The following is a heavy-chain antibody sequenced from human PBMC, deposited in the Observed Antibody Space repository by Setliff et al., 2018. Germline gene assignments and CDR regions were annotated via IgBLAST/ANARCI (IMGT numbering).Heavy chain of an antibody. CDR1: GGSIISSTYN. J-gene: IGHJ4*02. D-gene: IGHD2-8*02. Sequence: SETLSLTCSVSGGSIISSTYNWGWIRQPPGKGLEWSGSIYYSGTTYYNPSLESRITMSVDTSNNRFSLKLTSVTAADTAVYYCARLSPYNTGPPFDYWGQGTLVTVSS. V-gene: IGHV4-39*01. CDR3: ARLSPYNTGPPFDY. CDR2: IYYSGTT.